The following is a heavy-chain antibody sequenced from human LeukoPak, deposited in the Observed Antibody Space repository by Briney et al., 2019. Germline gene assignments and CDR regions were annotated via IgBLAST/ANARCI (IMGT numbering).Heavy chain of an antibody. CDR1: GFTFSDYY. D-gene: IGHD3-10*01. CDR2: ISSSGSTI. Sequence: GGSPRLSCAASGFTFSDYYMSWIRQAPGKGLEWVSYISSSGSTIYYADSVKGRFTISRDNAKNSLYLQMNSLRAEDTAEYYCAKAGRGGAITMVRGVKGDYYYMDVWGKGTTVSISS. CDR3: AKAGRGGAITMVRGVKGDYYYMDV. V-gene: IGHV3-11*01. J-gene: IGHJ6*03.